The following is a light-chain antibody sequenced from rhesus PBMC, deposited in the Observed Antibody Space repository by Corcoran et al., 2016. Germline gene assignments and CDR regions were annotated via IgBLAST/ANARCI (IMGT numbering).Light chain of an antibody. CDR2: YAT. CDR1: QSVGSS. Sequence: ETVMMQSPATLSLSPGERATPSCRVSQSVGSSLAWYQQKPGQAPRLLIYYATSRATGIPDRFSGRGSGTEFTLTIRSLEPENIGVYYCQKYNDWPLTFGEGTKVEIK. CDR3: QKYNDWPLT. V-gene: IGKV3S9*01. J-gene: IGKJ4*01.